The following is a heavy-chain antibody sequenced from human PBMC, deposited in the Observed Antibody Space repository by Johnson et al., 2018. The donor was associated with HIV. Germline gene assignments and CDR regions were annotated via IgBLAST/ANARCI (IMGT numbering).Heavy chain of an antibody. Sequence: VQLVESGGGVVQPGRSLRLSCAASGFTFSRYAMHWFRQVPGKGLEWVAVISYDGSNKDYADSVKGRFTISRDNSKNTLHLQMNSLRAEDTAVYYCAKCIWGSSLIDAFDIWGQGTMVTVSS. CDR2: ISYDGSNK. V-gene: IGHV3-30-3*02. J-gene: IGHJ3*02. CDR1: GFTFSRYA. CDR3: AKCIWGSSLIDAFDI. D-gene: IGHD6-13*01.